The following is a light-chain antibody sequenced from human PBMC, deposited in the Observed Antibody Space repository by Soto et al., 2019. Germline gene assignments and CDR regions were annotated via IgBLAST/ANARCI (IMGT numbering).Light chain of an antibody. V-gene: IGLV2-14*01. J-gene: IGLJ1*01. Sequence: QSALTQPASVSWSSGQAITISCTGTSSDVGGYNYVSWYQQHPGKAPKLMIYDVSNRPSGVSNRFSGSKSGNTASLTISGLQAEDEADYYCSSYTSSSTYVFGTGTKVTV. CDR2: DVS. CDR3: SSYTSSSTYV. CDR1: SSDVGGYNY.